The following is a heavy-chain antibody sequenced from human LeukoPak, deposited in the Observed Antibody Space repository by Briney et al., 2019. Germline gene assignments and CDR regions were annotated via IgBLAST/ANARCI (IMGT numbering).Heavy chain of an antibody. CDR3: ARNWGPQWYFDL. D-gene: IGHD7-27*01. Sequence: GASVKVSCKASGFTFTSYDINWVRQAPGQGLEWMGWINPNSGGTNYAQKFQGRVTMTRDTSISTAYMELSRLRSDDTAVYYCARNWGPQWYFDLWGRGTLVTVSS. J-gene: IGHJ2*01. V-gene: IGHV1-2*02. CDR1: GFTFTSYD. CDR2: INPNSGGT.